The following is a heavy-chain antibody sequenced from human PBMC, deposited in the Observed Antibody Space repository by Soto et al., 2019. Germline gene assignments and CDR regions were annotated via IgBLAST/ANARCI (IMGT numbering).Heavy chain of an antibody. Sequence: QVQLEESGGGVVQPGRSLRLSCEASGFTFNTYSRHWVRQPPGKGLERLAAIWYDGTQKYYADSVKGRFIISRDNSKKTLYLEMNSLRAEDTAVYYCARAGGTTVTGLWHFDSWGQGTLVTVSS. D-gene: IGHD4-17*01. V-gene: IGHV3-33*01. CDR2: IWYDGTQK. J-gene: IGHJ4*02. CDR3: ARAGGTTVTGLWHFDS. CDR1: GFTFNTYS.